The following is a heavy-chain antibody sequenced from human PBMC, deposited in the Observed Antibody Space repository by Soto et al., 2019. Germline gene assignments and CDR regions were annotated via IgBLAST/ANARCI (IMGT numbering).Heavy chain of an antibody. D-gene: IGHD2-2*01. CDR1: GGSFSGYY. CDR3: ARHHCSSTSSYYYYMDV. Sequence: QVQLQQWGAGLLKPSETLSLTCAVYGGSFSGYYWSWIRQPPGKGLEWIGEINHSGSINYNPSLKSRVTISVDTSKNQFSLKLSSVTAADTAVYYCARHHCSSTSSYYYYMDVWGKGTTVTVSS. V-gene: IGHV4-34*01. CDR2: INHSGSI. J-gene: IGHJ6*03.